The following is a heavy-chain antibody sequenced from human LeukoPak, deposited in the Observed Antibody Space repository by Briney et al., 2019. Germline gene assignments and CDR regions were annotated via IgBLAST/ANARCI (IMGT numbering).Heavy chain of an antibody. J-gene: IGHJ4*02. V-gene: IGHV3-30*02. CDR2: IRYDGSNK. CDR1: GFTFSSYG. Sequence: GGSLRLSCAASGFTFSSYGMHWVRQAPGKGLEWVAFIRYDGSNKYYADSVKGRFTISRDNSKNTLYLQMNSLRAEDTAVYYCAKDGWYSSSWYLDYWGQGTLVTVSS. D-gene: IGHD6-13*01. CDR3: AKDGWYSSSWYLDY.